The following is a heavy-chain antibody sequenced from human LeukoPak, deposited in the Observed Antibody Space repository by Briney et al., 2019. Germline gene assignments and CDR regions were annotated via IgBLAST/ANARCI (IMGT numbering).Heavy chain of an antibody. CDR3: ARGGYSYGFNLCDP. CDR2: INHSGST. J-gene: IGHJ5*02. V-gene: IGHV4-34*01. CDR1: GGSFSGYY. Sequence: SETLSLTCAVYGGSFSGYYWSWIRQPPGKGLEWIGEINHSGSTNYNPSLKSRVTISVDKSKNQFSLKLSSVTAADTAVYYCARGGYSYGFNLCDPWGKGTLVTVSS. D-gene: IGHD5-18*01.